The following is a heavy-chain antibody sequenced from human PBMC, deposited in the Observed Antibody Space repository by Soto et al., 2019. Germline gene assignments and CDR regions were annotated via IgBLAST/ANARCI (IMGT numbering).Heavy chain of an antibody. CDR2: ISSSGSTI. CDR1: GFTFSDYY. D-gene: IGHD3-22*01. Sequence: QVQLVESGGGLVKPGGSLTLSCAASGFTFSDYYMSWIRQAPGKGLEWVSYISSSGSTITYADSVKGRFTISTDNAKKSLYLKKHSLRTEDTAVYYCARDGDYYDSSGYYLRDAFEIWGQGTRVTVSS. J-gene: IGHJ3*02. V-gene: IGHV3-11*01. CDR3: ARDGDYYDSSGYYLRDAFEI.